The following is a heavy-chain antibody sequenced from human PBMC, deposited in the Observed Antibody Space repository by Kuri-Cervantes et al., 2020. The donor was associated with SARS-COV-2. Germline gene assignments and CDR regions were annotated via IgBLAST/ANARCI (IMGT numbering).Heavy chain of an antibody. D-gene: IGHD6-6*01. J-gene: IGHJ4*02. V-gene: IGHV3-7*03. CDR3: ARSISVAARPIPIRPGGKFDY. Sequence: LSLTCAASGFTFSSYWMSWVRQAPGKGLEWVANIKQDGSEKYYVDSVKGRFTISRDNAKNSLYLQMNSLRAEDTAVYYCARSISVAARPIPIRPGGKFDYWGQGTLVTVSS. CDR1: GFTFSSYW. CDR2: IKQDGSEK.